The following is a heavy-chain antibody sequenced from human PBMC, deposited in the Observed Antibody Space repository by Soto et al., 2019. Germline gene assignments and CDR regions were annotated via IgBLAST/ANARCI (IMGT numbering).Heavy chain of an antibody. CDR3: AKGGRQWLVTSDFNY. V-gene: IGHV3-30*18. CDR1: GFTFTNYA. J-gene: IGHJ4*02. D-gene: IGHD6-19*01. CDR2: VSHDGRNT. Sequence: PGGSLRLSCAASGFTFTNYAMHWVRQAPGKGLEWVAVVSHDGRNTHYADSVKGRFTISRDSSKNTVSLEMTSLRAEDTAVYYCAKGGRQWLVTSDFNYWGQGALVTVSS.